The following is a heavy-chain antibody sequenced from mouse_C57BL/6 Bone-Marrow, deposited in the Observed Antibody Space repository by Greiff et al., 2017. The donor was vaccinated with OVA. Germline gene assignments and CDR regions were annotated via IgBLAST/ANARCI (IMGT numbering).Heavy chain of an antibody. Sequence: EVQGVESGGGLVKPGGSLKLSCAASGFTFSSYTMSWVRQTPEKRLEWVATISGGGGNTYYPDSVKGRFTISRDNAKNTLYLQMSSLRSEDTALYYCARHDGYYVGYWGQGTTLTVSS. D-gene: IGHD2-3*01. CDR2: ISGGGGNT. CDR3: ARHDGYYVGY. V-gene: IGHV5-9*01. J-gene: IGHJ2*01. CDR1: GFTFSSYT.